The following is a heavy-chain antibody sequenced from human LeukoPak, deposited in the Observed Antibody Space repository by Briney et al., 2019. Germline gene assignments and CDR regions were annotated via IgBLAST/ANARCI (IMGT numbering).Heavy chain of an antibody. D-gene: IGHD3-10*01. J-gene: IGHJ3*02. CDR3: ARNGYYGSGAAFDI. V-gene: IGHV4-59*08. CDR1: GGSISSYY. CDR2: IYYTGST. Sequence: SETLSLTCSVSGGSISSYYWRWIRQPPGKGLEWIGYIYYTGSTNYNPSLKSRVTISVGTSKNQFSLKLSSVTAADTAVYYCARNGYYGSGAAFDIWGQGTMVTVSS.